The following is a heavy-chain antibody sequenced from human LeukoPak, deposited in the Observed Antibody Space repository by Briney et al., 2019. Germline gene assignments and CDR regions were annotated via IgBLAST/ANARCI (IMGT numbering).Heavy chain of an antibody. J-gene: IGHJ6*02. D-gene: IGHD6-6*01. CDR1: GFTFSNAW. CDR3: TTDWGIAARRVGYYYGMDV. Sequence: GGSLRLSCAASGFTFSNAWMSWVRQALGKGLECVGRIKSKTDGGTTDYAAPVKGRFTISRDDSKNTLYLQMNSLKTEDTAVYYCTTDWGIAARRVGYYYGMDVWGQGTTVTVSS. V-gene: IGHV3-15*01. CDR2: IKSKTDGGTT.